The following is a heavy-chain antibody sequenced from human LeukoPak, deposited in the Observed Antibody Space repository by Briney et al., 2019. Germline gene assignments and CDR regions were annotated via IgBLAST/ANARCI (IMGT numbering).Heavy chain of an antibody. CDR2: ISGSGGST. CDR3: AKDGDYYGSGSYYNRVDAFDI. V-gene: IGHV3-23*01. Sequence: GGSLRLSCAASGFTFSSYAMSWVRQAPGKGLEWVSAISGSGGSTYYADSVKGRFTISRDNSKNTLYLQMNSLRAEDTAVYYCAKDGDYYGSGSYYNRVDAFDIWGQGTMVTVSS. J-gene: IGHJ3*02. D-gene: IGHD3-10*01. CDR1: GFTFSSYA.